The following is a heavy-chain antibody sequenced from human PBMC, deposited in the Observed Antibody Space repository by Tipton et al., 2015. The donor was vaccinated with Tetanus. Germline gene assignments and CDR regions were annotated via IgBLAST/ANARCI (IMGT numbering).Heavy chain of an antibody. V-gene: IGHV4-31*02. CDR1: GALLTTGGYS. D-gene: IGHD2-2*01. J-gene: IGHJ4*02. CDR3: ASDPALMGNFDY. Sequence: GALLTTGGYSWGWIRQQPGKGLEWIGYIDYRGNTYYNPSLRRRVTFSFDTSENQFSLKLTSVTAADTAVYYCASDPALMGNFDYWGQGTLVTVSS. CDR2: IDYRGNT.